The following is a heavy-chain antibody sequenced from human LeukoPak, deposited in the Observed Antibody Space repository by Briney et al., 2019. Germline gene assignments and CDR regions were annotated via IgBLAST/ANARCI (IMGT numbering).Heavy chain of an antibody. CDR3: ARNSVVGANDY. CDR2: IYYSGST. Sequence: SETLSLTCTVSGGSISSYYWSWIRQPPGKGLEWIGYIYYSGSTNYNPSLKSRVTISVDKSKNQFSLKLSSVTAADTAVYYCARNSVVGANDYWGQGTLVTVSS. CDR1: GGSISSYY. V-gene: IGHV4-59*12. D-gene: IGHD1-26*01. J-gene: IGHJ4*02.